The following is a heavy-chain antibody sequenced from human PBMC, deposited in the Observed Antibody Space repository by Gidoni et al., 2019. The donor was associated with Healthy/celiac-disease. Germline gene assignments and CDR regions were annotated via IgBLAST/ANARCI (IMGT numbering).Heavy chain of an antibody. CDR1: GGSFSGYY. Sequence: QVQLQQWGAGLLKPSETLSLTCAVYGGSFSGYYWSWIRQPPGKGLEWIGEINHSGSTNYNPSLKSRVTISVDTSKNQFSLKLSSVTAADTAVYYCARGFRGGYSYGSNYYYYMDVWGKGTTVTVSS. CDR2: INHSGST. V-gene: IGHV4-34*01. J-gene: IGHJ6*03. CDR3: ARGFRGGYSYGSNYYYYMDV. D-gene: IGHD5-18*01.